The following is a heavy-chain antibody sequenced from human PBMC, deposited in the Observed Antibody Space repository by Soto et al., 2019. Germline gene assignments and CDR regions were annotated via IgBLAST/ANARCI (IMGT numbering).Heavy chain of an antibody. J-gene: IGHJ4*02. V-gene: IGHV3-11*06. CDR3: ARGQLRRAAEVDY. CDR2: ISSSSRYT. Sequence: QVQLVESGGGLVKPGGSLRLSCAASGFTFSDYYMSWIRQAPGRGLEWVSYISSSSRYTNYADSVEGRFTISRDNAKNSLYLQMNSLRAEDTAVYYCARGQLRRAAEVDYWGQGALVNVSS. CDR1: GFTFSDYY. D-gene: IGHD3-16*01.